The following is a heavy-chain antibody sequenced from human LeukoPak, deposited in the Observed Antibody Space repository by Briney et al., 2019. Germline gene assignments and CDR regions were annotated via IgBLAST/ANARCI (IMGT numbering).Heavy chain of an antibody. Sequence: GRSRRLSCAASGFTYSKYGMHWVRQAPGKGLEWVAVIWYDGSDKYYADSVKGRFTISRDISKNTLYLQMNSLGAEDTAVYYCARDLVGAIAHGFDYWGQGTLVTVSS. J-gene: IGHJ4*02. CDR2: IWYDGSDK. CDR3: ARDLVGAIAHGFDY. D-gene: IGHD1-26*01. V-gene: IGHV3-33*01. CDR1: GFTYSKYG.